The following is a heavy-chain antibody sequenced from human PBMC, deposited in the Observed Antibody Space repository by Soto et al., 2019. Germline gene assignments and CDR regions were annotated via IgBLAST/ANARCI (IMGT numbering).Heavy chain of an antibody. CDR1: GGSFSGYY. Sequence: QVQLQQWGAGLLKPSETLSLTCAVYGGSFSGYYWSWIRQPPGKGLEWIGEINHSGSTNYNPSLKSRVTIAVDTHTNQFSLKLSSVTAADTAVYYCARGEPWDIVLLWGQGTLVTVSS. V-gene: IGHV4-34*01. CDR2: INHSGST. J-gene: IGHJ4*02. D-gene: IGHD2-15*01. CDR3: ARGEPWDIVLL.